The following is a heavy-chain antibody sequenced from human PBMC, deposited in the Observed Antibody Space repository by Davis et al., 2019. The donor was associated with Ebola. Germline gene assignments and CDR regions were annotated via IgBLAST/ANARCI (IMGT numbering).Heavy chain of an antibody. CDR1: GGSISSYY. J-gene: IGHJ6*02. CDR2: IYYSGST. Sequence: PSETLSLTCTVSGGSISSYYWSWIRQPPGKGLEWIGYIYYSGSTNYNPSLKSRVTISVDTSKNQFSLKLSSVTAADTAVYYCAREVGGGMDVWGQGTTVTVSS. V-gene: IGHV4-59*01. CDR3: AREVGGGMDV. D-gene: IGHD3-16*01.